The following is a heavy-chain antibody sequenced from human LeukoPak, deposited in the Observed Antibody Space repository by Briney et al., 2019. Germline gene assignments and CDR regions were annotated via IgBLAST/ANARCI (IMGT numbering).Heavy chain of an antibody. CDR3: ARDKSFYGGNSIWYFDY. CDR1: GFTFSSYS. J-gene: IGHJ4*02. CDR2: VSSSSSYI. D-gene: IGHD4-23*01. V-gene: IGHV3-21*01. Sequence: GGSLRLSCAASGFTFSSYSMNWVRQAPGKGLEWVSSVSSSSSYIYYADLVKGRFTISRDNAKNSLYLQMNSLRAEDTAVYYCARDKSFYGGNSIWYFDYWGQGTLVTVSS.